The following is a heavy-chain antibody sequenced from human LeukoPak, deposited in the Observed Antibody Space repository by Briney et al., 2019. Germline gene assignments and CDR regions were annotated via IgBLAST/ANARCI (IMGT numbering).Heavy chain of an antibody. Sequence: GRSLRLSCAASGFTFDDYAMHWVRQAPGKGLVWVSRINSDGSSTSYADSVKGRLTISRDNAKNTLYLQMNSLRAEDTAVYYCAATWEDTFDYWGQGTLVTVSS. CDR2: INSDGSST. CDR1: GFTFDDYA. J-gene: IGHJ4*02. CDR3: AATWEDTFDY. V-gene: IGHV3-74*01. D-gene: IGHD1-26*01.